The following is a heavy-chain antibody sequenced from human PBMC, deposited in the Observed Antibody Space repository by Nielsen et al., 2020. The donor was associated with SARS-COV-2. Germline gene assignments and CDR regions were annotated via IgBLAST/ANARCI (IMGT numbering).Heavy chain of an antibody. CDR1: GGSISSSSYY. Sequence: SETLSLTCTVSGGSISSSSYYWGWIRQPPGKGLEWIGYIYHSGSTYYNPSLKSRVTISVDRSKNQFSLKLSSVTAADTAVYYCAKVDSYISPGRWFDPWGQGTLVTVSS. CDR3: AKVDSYISPGRWFDP. V-gene: IGHV4-39*07. J-gene: IGHJ5*02. CDR2: IYHSGST.